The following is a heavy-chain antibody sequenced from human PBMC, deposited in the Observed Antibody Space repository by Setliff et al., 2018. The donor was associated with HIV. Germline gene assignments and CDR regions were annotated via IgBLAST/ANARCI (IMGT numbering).Heavy chain of an antibody. CDR2: ISHSGNT. CDR1: GGSVTNTKSY. Sequence: SETLSLTCTVSGGSVTNTKSYWGWIRQPPGKGLEWIASISHSGNTYYNPSLNSRVTISLDTSKNQFSLKLTSVTAADTAVYYCARDPSQYLDFLFDPQPFNVWGHGTMVTVSS. CDR3: ARDPSQYLDFLFDPQPFNV. J-gene: IGHJ3*01. D-gene: IGHD3-9*01. V-gene: IGHV4-39*02.